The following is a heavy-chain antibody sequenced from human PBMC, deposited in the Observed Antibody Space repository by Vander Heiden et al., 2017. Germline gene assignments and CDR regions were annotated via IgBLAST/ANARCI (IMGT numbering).Heavy chain of an antibody. CDR3: ATRHSGGRHGMTDY. V-gene: IGHV4-31*02. J-gene: IGHJ4*02. D-gene: IGHD2-15*01. CDR2: MHYSGST. Sequence: GFFWTWIRQHPGKGLEWVGYMHYSGSTYYNPSLKSRATISIDTSKNQFSLKLSSVTAADTAVYYFATRHSGGRHGMTDYWGQGTMVTVYS. CDR1: GFF.